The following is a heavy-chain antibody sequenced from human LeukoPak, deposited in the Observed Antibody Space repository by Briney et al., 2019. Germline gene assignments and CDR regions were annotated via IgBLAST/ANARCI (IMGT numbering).Heavy chain of an antibody. D-gene: IGHD2-8*01. Sequence: GGSLRLSRAASGFTFSSYSMNWVRQAPGKGLEWVSSISSSSSYIYYADSVKGRFTISRDNAKNSLYLQMNSLRAEDTAVYYCARPYCTNGVCYNNWFDPWGQGTLVTVSS. CDR3: ARPYCTNGVCYNNWFDP. CDR2: ISSSSSYI. J-gene: IGHJ5*02. CDR1: GFTFSSYS. V-gene: IGHV3-21*01.